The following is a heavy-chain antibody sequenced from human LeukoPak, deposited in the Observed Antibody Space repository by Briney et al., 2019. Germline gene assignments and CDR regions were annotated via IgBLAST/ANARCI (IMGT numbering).Heavy chain of an antibody. D-gene: IGHD3-3*01. J-gene: IGHJ3*01. CDR2: FNNEDGET. CDR1: GSSLRELA. CDR3: TTVFLEYLALRPFHV. V-gene: IGHV1-24*01. Sequence: ASVKVSCKVSGSSLRELAIHWVRQAPGKGHEWLAGFNNEDGETAYAERLQGRITMTEDMSTDTVSLDLSSLRSEDTAVYYCTTVFLEYLALRPFHVWGQGTVVTVSS.